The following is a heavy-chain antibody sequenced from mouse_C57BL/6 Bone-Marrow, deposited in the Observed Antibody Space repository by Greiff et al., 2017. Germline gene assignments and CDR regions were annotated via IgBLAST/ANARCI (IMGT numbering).Heavy chain of an antibody. CDR3: AGDDGYYGYFDV. V-gene: IGHV3-3*01. D-gene: IGHD2-3*01. CDR1: GFSINSDCY. J-gene: IGHJ1*03. Sequence: EVMLVESGPSLVRPSQTLSLTCTVTGFSINSDCYWIWIRQFPGNKLEYIGYTFYSGITYYNPSLESRTYITRDTSKNQFSLKLSSVTTEDTATYDCAGDDGYYGYFDVWGTGTTVTVSS. CDR2: TFYSGIT.